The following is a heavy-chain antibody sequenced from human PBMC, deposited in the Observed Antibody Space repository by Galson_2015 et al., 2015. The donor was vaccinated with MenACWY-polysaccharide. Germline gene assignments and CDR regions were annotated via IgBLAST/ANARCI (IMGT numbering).Heavy chain of an antibody. CDR2: INSDGSST. J-gene: IGHJ5*02. CDR1: GFTFNSYW. Sequence: SLRLSCAASGFTFNSYWIHWVRQVPGKGLVWVSLINSDGSSTNYADSVKGRFTISRDNGKNTLYLQMNSLRAEDTAVYYCARILSRARLDPWGQGTLVTVSS. V-gene: IGHV3-74*01. D-gene: IGHD3-3*02. CDR3: ARILSRARLDP.